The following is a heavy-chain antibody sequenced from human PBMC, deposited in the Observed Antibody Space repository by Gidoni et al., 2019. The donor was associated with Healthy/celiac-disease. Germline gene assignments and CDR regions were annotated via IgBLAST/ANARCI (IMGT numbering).Heavy chain of an antibody. J-gene: IGHJ6*02. Sequence: QVQLVESGGGLVKPGGSLRLSCAASGFTFSDYYMSWIRQAPGKGLEWVAYISSSGSTIYYADSVKGRFTISRDNAKNSLYLQMNSLRAEDTAVYYCARDMLRAQDFWSGYPVGYYGMDVWGQGTTVTVSS. CDR1: GFTFSDYY. CDR3: ARDMLRAQDFWSGYPVGYYGMDV. D-gene: IGHD3-3*01. CDR2: ISSSGSTI. V-gene: IGHV3-11*01.